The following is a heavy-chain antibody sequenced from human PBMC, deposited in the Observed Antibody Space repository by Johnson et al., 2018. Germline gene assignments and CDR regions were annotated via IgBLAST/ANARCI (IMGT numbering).Heavy chain of an antibody. V-gene: IGHV4-59*01. Sequence: QVQLQESGPGLVKPSETLSLTCTVSGDSISSYSWSWIRQPPGKGLEWMGHIFYSGGTIYNPSLKSRITIAVDPSRNQFSLTLSSVTAADTAVYYCARDLITFGGVIVLRRNYYYYYMDVWGKGTTVTVSS. J-gene: IGHJ6*03. CDR3: ARDLITFGGVIVLRRNYYYYYMDV. CDR1: GDSISSYS. CDR2: IFYSGGT. D-gene: IGHD3-16*02.